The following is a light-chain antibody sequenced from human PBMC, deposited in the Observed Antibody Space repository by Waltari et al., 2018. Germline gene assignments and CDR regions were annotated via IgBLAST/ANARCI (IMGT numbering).Light chain of an antibody. CDR3: QQYNSVPLT. V-gene: IGKV1-5*03. Sequence: DIQMIQSSPTLSASVGDRGTTICRASQRISSCLTWYQQKPEKAPKLLIYKASSLASGLPSRFSGSGSGTEFTLTISSLQPDDFATYYCQQYNSVPLTFGGGTEVEIK. CDR1: QRISSC. J-gene: IGKJ4*01. CDR2: KAS.